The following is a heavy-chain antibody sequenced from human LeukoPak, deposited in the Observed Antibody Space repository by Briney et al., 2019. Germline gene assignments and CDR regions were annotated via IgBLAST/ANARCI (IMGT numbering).Heavy chain of an antibody. CDR2: ISYSGTT. CDR1: GYSISSDYS. CDR3: AKDKSVAAPSDY. D-gene: IGHD6-6*01. J-gene: IGHJ4*02. Sequence: SETLSLTCTVAGYSISSDYSWGWIRQPPGKGLEWIGTISYSGTTYYNPSLKSRVTISVDTSKNQFSLKLSSVTAADTAVYYCAKDKSVAAPSDYWGQGTLVTVSS. V-gene: IGHV4-38-2*02.